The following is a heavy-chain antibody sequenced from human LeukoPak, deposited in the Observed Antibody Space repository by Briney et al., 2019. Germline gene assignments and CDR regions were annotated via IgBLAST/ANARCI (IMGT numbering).Heavy chain of an antibody. D-gene: IGHD3-22*01. CDR3: ARVKYYYDSSGYLDY. V-gene: IGHV1-2*02. Sequence: ASVKVSCKASGYTFTSYYMHWVRQAPGQGLEWMGWINPNSGGTNYAQKFQGRVTMTRDTSISTAYMELSRLRSDDTAVYYCARVKYYYDSSGYLDYWGQGTLVTVSS. CDR1: GYTFTSYY. J-gene: IGHJ4*02. CDR2: INPNSGGT.